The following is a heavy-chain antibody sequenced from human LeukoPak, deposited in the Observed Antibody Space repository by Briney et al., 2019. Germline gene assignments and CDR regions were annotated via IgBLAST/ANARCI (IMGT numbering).Heavy chain of an antibody. CDR1: GGSISSGDYY. J-gene: IGHJ4*02. CDR3: ARVDYSSSSFRLFGY. D-gene: IGHD6-6*01. CDR2: IYYSGST. Sequence: SETLSFTCTVSGGSISSGDYYWSWIRQPPGKGLEWIGYIYYSGSTYYNPSLKSRVTISLDTSKNQFSLKLSSVTAADTAVYYCARVDYSSSSFRLFGYWGQGTLVTVSS. V-gene: IGHV4-30-4*08.